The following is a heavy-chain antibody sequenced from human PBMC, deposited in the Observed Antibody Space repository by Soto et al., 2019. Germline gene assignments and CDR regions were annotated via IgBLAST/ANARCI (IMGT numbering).Heavy chain of an antibody. CDR1: GFTFSSYA. D-gene: IGHD3-10*01. J-gene: IGHJ5*02. CDR2: ISGSGGST. V-gene: IGHV3-23*01. Sequence: WGSLRLSCAASGFTFSSYAMSWVRQAPGKGLEWVSAISGSGGSTYYADSVKGRFTISRDNSKNTLYLQMNSLRAEDTAVYYCAKDPSSPVTRYNWFDPWGQGTLVTVSS. CDR3: AKDPSSPVTRYNWFDP.